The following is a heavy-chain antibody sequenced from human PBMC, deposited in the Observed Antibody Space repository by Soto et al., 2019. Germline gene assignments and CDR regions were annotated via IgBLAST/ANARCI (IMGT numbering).Heavy chain of an antibody. J-gene: IGHJ4*02. CDR3: ARRSYSSGWYYFDY. CDR1: GFTFSDYQ. CDR2: ISVSGNTM. D-gene: IGHD6-19*01. Sequence: QVQLVESGGGLVKPGGSLRLSCAASGFTFSDYQMSWIRQAPGKGLEWVSYISVSGNTMYYADSVKGRFTISRDHAENSLYLQVNSLRAEDTAVYYCARRSYSSGWYYFDYWGQGTLVTVSS. V-gene: IGHV3-11*01.